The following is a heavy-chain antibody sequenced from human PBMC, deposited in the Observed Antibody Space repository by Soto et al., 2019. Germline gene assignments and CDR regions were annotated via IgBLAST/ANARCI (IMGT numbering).Heavy chain of an antibody. D-gene: IGHD3-16*02. Sequence: GASVKVSCKASGFTFINYYMHWVRQAPGQGPEWMGIINPSGGSTSYAQKFQGRVTMTRDTSTSTVYMELSSLRSEDTAVYYCATSFPYVWGSYRYDYWGQGTLVTVSS. CDR1: GFTFINYY. CDR2: INPSGGST. J-gene: IGHJ4*02. V-gene: IGHV1-46*03. CDR3: ATSFPYVWGSYRYDY.